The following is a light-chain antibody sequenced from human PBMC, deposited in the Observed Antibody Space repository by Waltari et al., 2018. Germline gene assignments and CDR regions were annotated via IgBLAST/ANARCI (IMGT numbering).Light chain of an antibody. V-gene: IGLV1-51*01. Sequence: QSVLTQPPSASAAPGQRVTISCFGSSSNIGDNYVSWYQQLPGTAPKLLIYDNGKRPSAFPDRFSGSRSGTSATLGITGLQTGDEADYYCGTWDRSLNGGVFGGGTKLTVL. CDR1: SSNIGDNY. J-gene: IGLJ3*02. CDR2: DNG. CDR3: GTWDRSLNGGV.